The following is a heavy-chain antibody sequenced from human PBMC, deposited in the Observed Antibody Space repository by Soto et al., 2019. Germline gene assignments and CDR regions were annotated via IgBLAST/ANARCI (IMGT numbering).Heavy chain of an antibody. J-gene: IGHJ6*02. Sequence: SGPTLVNPTQTLTLTCTFSGFSLSTSGMCVSWIRQPPGKALEWLALIDWDDDKYYSTSLKTRLTISKDTSKNQVVLTMTNMDPVDTATYYCARTRSGYDPGSYGMDVWGQGTTVTDSS. D-gene: IGHD5-12*01. V-gene: IGHV2-70*01. CDR3: ARTRSGYDPGSYGMDV. CDR1: GFSLSTSGMC. CDR2: IDWDDDK.